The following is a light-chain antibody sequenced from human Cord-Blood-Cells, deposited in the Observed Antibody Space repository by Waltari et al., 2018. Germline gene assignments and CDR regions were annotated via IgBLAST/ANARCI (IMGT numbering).Light chain of an antibody. J-gene: IGLJ3*02. Sequence: QSVLTQPPSASGTPGQRVTISCSGSSSNIGSNTVNWYQQLPGTAPKLLIYSNNQRPSGVPDRISGSKSGTSASLTISGLQSEDEADYYCASCDDSLNGWVFGGRTKLTVL. CDR3: ASCDDSLNGWV. CDR1: SSNIGSNT. CDR2: SNN. V-gene: IGLV1-44*01.